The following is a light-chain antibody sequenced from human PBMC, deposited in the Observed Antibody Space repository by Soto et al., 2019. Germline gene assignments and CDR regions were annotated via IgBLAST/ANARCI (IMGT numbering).Light chain of an antibody. CDR3: QQYSSSRT. Sequence: EIVLTQSPGTLSLSPGERATLSCRASQSVSSNHLAWYQQKPGQAPRLLMYDASSRATGIPDRFSGSGSGTDFTLTISRLEPEDFAVYYCQQYSSSRTFGQGTKV. CDR2: DAS. V-gene: IGKV3-20*01. J-gene: IGKJ1*01. CDR1: QSVSSNH.